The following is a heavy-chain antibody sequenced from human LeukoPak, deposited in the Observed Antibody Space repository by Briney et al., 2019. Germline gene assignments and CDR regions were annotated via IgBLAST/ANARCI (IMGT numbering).Heavy chain of an antibody. J-gene: IGHJ4*02. Sequence: GASVTVSCKASGYTFTDYYMHWVRQAPRQGLEWMGRINPKSGGTSFAQKFQGRVTMTRDTSISTAYMELSRLRSDDTAVYYCARLLGDFEYWGQGTLVTVSS. V-gene: IGHV1-2*06. CDR2: INPKSGGT. CDR1: GYTFTDYY. D-gene: IGHD3-16*01. CDR3: ARLLGDFEY.